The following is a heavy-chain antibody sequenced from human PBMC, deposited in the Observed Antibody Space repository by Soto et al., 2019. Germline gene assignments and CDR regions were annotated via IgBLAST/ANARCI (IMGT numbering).Heavy chain of an antibody. CDR3: ARDSQYSTSWQRFDS. V-gene: IGHV1-18*01. D-gene: IGHD6-13*01. CDR1: GYTFTNYA. CDR2: VNTYNGNP. Sequence: ASVKVSCKASGYTFTNYAISWVRQAPGRGLEWMGWVNTYNGNPNYAQIFQGRVTMTTDTSTGTAHMELRSLKSDDSAVYYCARDSQYSTSWQRFDSWGQGTPVTVSS. J-gene: IGHJ4*02.